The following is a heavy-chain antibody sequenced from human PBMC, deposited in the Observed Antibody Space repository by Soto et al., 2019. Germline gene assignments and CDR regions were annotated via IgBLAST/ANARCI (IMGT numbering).Heavy chain of an antibody. CDR2: INHSGST. D-gene: IGHD1-26*01. Sequence: QVQLQQWGAGLLKPSETLSLTYAVYGGSFSGYYWSWIRQPPGKGLEWIGEINHSGSTNYNPSLKSRVTISVDTSKNQFSLKLSSVTAADTAVYYCARRVEGDTYYFDYWGQGTLVTVSS. V-gene: IGHV4-34*01. CDR3: ARRVEGDTYYFDY. CDR1: GGSFSGYY. J-gene: IGHJ4*02.